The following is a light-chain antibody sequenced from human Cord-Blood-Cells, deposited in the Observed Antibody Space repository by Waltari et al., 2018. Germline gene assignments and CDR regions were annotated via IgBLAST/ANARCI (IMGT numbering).Light chain of an antibody. CDR2: GAA. CDR1: QSVSSSY. J-gene: IGKJ3*01. CDR3: QQYGSSPPFT. V-gene: IGKV3-20*01. Sequence: EIVLTQSPGTLSLSPGESAPLSCRASQSVSSSYLARYRQKPGQAPRLLIYGAASRATGIPDRFSGSGSGTDFTLTISRLEPEDFAVYYCQQYGSSPPFTFGPGTKVDIK.